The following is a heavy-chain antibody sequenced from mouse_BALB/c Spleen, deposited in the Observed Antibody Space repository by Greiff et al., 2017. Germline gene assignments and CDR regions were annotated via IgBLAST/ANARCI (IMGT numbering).Heavy chain of an antibody. D-gene: IGHD2-1*01. CDR3: ARNYYGKYYYAMDY. CDR2: INSNGGST. Sequence: EVMLVESGGGLVQPGGSLKLSCAASGFTFSSYGMSWVRQTPDKRLELVATINSNGGSTYYPDSVKGRFTISRDNAKNTLYLQMSSLKSEDTAMYYCARNYYGKYYYAMDYWGQGTSVTVSS. J-gene: IGHJ4*01. CDR1: GFTFSSYG. V-gene: IGHV5-6-3*01.